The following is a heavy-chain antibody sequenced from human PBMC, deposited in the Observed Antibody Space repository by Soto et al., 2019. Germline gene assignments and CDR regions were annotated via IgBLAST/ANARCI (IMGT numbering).Heavy chain of an antibody. V-gene: IGHV3-21*01. D-gene: IGHD2-2*01. Sequence: PGGSLRLSCAASGFTFSSYSMNWVRQAPGKGLEWVSSISSSSSYIYYADSVKGRFTISRDNAKNSLYLQMNSLRAEDTAVYYCARETLGYCSSTSCYDLYNWNYVQTSAMDVWGQGTTVTVSS. CDR1: GFTFSSYS. J-gene: IGHJ6*02. CDR3: ARETLGYCSSTSCYDLYNWNYVQTSAMDV. CDR2: ISSSSSYI.